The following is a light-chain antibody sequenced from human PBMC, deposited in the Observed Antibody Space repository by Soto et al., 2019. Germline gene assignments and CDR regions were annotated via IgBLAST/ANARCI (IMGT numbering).Light chain of an antibody. J-gene: IGKJ4*01. CDR3: QQNNTWPIT. V-gene: IGKV3-15*01. CDR2: GAS. Sequence: EIVMTQSPATLSVSPGERATLSCRASQSVASNLAWYQQKPGQAPRLLIYGASTRATGIPARFSGSGSGTEFPLTISSLQSEDFEVYYCQQNNTWPITFGGGTKVEIK. CDR1: QSVASN.